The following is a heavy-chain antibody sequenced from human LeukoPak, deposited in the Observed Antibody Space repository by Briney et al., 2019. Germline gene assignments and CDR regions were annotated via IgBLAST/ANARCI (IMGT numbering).Heavy chain of an antibody. CDR3: ATSYSSSWYSSFGFDP. CDR2: INHSGST. D-gene: IGHD6-13*01. Sequence: PSETLSLTCAVYGGSFSGYYWSWIRQPPGKGLEWIGEINHSGSTNYNPSLKSRVTISVDTSKNQFSLKLSSVTAADTAVYYCATSYSSSWYSSFGFDPWGQGTTVTVSS. V-gene: IGHV4-34*01. CDR1: GGSFSGYY. J-gene: IGHJ5*01.